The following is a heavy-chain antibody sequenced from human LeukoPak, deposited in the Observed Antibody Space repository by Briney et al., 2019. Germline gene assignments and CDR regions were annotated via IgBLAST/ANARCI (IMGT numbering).Heavy chain of an antibody. J-gene: IGHJ3*02. D-gene: IGHD3-16*02. Sequence: KPSETLSLTCAVSGYSISSGYYWGWIRQPPGKGLDWIGMVYHSRSTYYNPSLKSRVTISVDTSKNQFSLTLSSVTAADTAVYYCARGLYPPRGAFDIWGQGTMVTVSS. CDR1: GYSISSGYY. CDR2: VYHSRST. V-gene: IGHV4-38-2*01. CDR3: ARGLYPPRGAFDI.